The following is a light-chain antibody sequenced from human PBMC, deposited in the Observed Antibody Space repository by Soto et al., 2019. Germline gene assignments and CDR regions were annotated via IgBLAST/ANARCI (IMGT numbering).Light chain of an antibody. J-gene: IGLJ3*02. V-gene: IGLV9-49*01. Sequence: QLVLTQPPSASASLGASVTLTCTLSSGYSNYKVDWYQQRPGKGPRFVMRVGTGGIVGSKGDGIPDRFSVLGSGLNRYLTIKNIQEEDESDYHCGADHGSGSNFNWVFGGGTQLTVL. CDR3: GADHGSGSNFNWV. CDR1: SGYSNYK. CDR2: VGTGGIVG.